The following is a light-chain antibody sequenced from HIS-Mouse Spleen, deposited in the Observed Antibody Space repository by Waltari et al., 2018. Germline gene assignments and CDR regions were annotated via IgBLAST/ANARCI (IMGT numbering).Light chain of an antibody. CDR1: QGISGY. V-gene: IGKV1-8*01. CDR3: QQYYSYPRT. CDR2: AAS. Sequence: AISMTQSPSSLPASTGDRVTIAWRAGQGISGYLAWYHQKARKAPKHLIYAASTLQRMVPTRFSDSGSGTDFTLTMSCLQSEDFADYYSQQYYSYPRTFGQGTKVEIK. J-gene: IGKJ1*01.